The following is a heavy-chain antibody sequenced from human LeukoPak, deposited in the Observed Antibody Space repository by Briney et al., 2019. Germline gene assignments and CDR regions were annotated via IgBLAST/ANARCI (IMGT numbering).Heavy chain of an antibody. D-gene: IGHD3-22*01. CDR2: ISAYNGNT. J-gene: IGHJ4*02. CDR1: GYTFANYG. V-gene: IGHV1-18*01. CDR3: ARSHYYDSSGYYYKDY. Sequence: ASVKVSCKASGYTFANYGISWVRQAPGQGLEWMGWISAYNGNTNFTQKLQGRVTMTTDTSTSTAYMELRSLRSDDTAVYYCARSHYYDSSGYYYKDYWGQGTLVTVSS.